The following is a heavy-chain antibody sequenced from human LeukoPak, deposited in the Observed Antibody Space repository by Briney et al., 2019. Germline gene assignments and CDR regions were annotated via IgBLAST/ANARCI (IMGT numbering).Heavy chain of an antibody. J-gene: IGHJ4*02. Sequence: ASVKVSCKASGYTFTSYYMHWVRQAPGQGLEWMGIINPSGGSTSYAQKFQGRVTMTRDMSTSKVYMELSSLRSEDTAVYYCARDGPSDIYCSSTSCSNYFDYWGQGTLVTVSS. CDR1: GYTFTSYY. V-gene: IGHV1-46*01. CDR2: INPSGGST. CDR3: ARDGPSDIYCSSTSCSNYFDY. D-gene: IGHD2-2*01.